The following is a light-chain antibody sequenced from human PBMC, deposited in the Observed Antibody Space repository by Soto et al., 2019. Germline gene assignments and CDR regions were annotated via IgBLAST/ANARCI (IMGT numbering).Light chain of an antibody. V-gene: IGKV3-20*01. Sequence: EIVLTQSPGTLSLSPGERATLSCRASQSVSSSYLAWYQQKPGQAPRLLIYGASSRATGIPERFSGSGSGTDFTLTISRLEPEDFAVHYCQQYGSSPPTFGQGTKGEIK. J-gene: IGKJ1*01. CDR3: QQYGSSPPT. CDR1: QSVSSSY. CDR2: GAS.